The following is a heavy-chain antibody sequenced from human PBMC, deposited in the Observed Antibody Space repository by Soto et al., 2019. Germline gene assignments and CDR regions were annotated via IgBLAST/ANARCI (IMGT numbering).Heavy chain of an antibody. CDR3: AREDRDRETGLVPAAIDGMDV. J-gene: IGHJ6*02. CDR2: MIPIIGIP. V-gene: IGHV1-69*08. D-gene: IGHD2-2*01. CDR1: GVTFSRYS. Sequence: QVQLVQSGAEVKKPGSSVKGSCKASGVTFSRYSITWVRQAPGHGLAGIGRMIPIIGIPTYAQKFQGRVTFTADESTSTAYMELSSLRSDDTAVYYCAREDRDRETGLVPAAIDGMDVWGQGTTVTVSS.